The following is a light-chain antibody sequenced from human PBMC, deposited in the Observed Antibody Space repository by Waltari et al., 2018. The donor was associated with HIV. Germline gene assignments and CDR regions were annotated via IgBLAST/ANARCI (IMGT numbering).Light chain of an antibody. CDR3: QSADTSGTRV. CDR2: KDT. CDR1: ALSKQY. Sequence: SFELTQPPSVSVSPGQTATITCSGDALSKQYSYWYQQKPGQAPVVVIYKDTDRPSGIPERFSGSSSGTTVTLTISGVQAEDEADYYCQSADTSGTRVFASGTKVTVL. V-gene: IGLV3-25*03. J-gene: IGLJ1*01.